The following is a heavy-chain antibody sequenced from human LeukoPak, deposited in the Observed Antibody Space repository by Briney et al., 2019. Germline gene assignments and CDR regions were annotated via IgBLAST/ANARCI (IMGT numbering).Heavy chain of an antibody. V-gene: IGHV3-74*01. J-gene: IGHJ3*02. D-gene: IGHD2-15*01. CDR1: RFTFSRDW. CDR2: IDSDDGST. Sequence: GGSLRLSCAASRFTFSRDWMHWVRHVPGKGLVWVSRIDSDDGSTSYADSVRGRFTISRDNAKKTLYLQMNSLRVEDTAVYYCLVILTEPTSPSPDGLDIWGQGTMVTVSP. CDR3: LVILTEPTSPSPDGLDI.